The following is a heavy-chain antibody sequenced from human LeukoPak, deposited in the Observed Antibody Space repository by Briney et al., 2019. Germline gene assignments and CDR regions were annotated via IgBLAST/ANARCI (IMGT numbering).Heavy chain of an antibody. CDR1: GYTFTSYG. J-gene: IGHJ4*02. CDR3: ARDRSYCSSTSCYTGDVGDY. Sequence: ASVKVSCKASGYTFTSYGISWVRQAPGQGLEWMGWISAYNGNTNYAQKLQGRVTMTTDTSTSTAYMELRSLRSDDTAVYYCARDRSYCSSTSCYTGDVGDYWGQGTLVTVSS. V-gene: IGHV1-18*01. CDR2: ISAYNGNT. D-gene: IGHD2-2*02.